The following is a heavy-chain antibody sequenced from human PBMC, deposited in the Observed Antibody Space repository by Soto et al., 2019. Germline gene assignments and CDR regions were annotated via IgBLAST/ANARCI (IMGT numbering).Heavy chain of an antibody. CDR1: GGSFSGYY. V-gene: IGHV4-59*08. J-gene: IGHJ4*02. D-gene: IGHD4-17*01. Sequence: PSETLSLTCAVYGGSFSGYYWTWIRQSPGKGMEWIGYIFYSGYTNHNPSLKGRVTISVDTSKNQFSLRLSSVTAADTAIYYCARHGHDSGTVYYFDYWGRGTLVTVSS. CDR3: ARHGHDSGTVYYFDY. CDR2: IFYSGYT.